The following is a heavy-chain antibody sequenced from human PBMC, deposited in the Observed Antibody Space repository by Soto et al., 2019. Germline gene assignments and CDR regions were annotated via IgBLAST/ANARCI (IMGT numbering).Heavy chain of an antibody. J-gene: IGHJ3*02. CDR3: ARGGGNDAFDI. CDR2: IGTAGDT. CDR1: GFTFSSYD. D-gene: IGHD2-15*01. Sequence: GGSLRLSCVASGFTFSSYDMHWVRQPTGKGLEWVSAIGTAGDTYYPGSVKGRFTISRENAKNSLYLQMNSLRAGDTAVYYCARGGGNDAFDIWGQGTMVTVSS. V-gene: IGHV3-13*01.